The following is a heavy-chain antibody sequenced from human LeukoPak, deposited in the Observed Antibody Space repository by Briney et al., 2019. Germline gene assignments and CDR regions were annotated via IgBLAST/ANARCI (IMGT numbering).Heavy chain of an antibody. D-gene: IGHD5-18*01. Sequence: SETLSLTCTVSGGSISSSSYYWGWIRQPPGKGLEWIGSIYYSGSTYYNPSLKSRVTISVDTSKNQFSLKLSSVTAADTAVYYCARVWRGSRYSYGSYYFDYWGQGTLVTVSS. CDR2: IYYSGST. J-gene: IGHJ4*02. V-gene: IGHV4-39*07. CDR3: ARVWRGSRYSYGSYYFDY. CDR1: GGSISSSSYY.